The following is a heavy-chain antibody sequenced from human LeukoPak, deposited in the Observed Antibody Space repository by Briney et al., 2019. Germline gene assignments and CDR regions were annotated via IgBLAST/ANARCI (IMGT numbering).Heavy chain of an antibody. V-gene: IGHV3-30-3*01. Sequence: PGGSLRLSCAASGFTFSSYAMHWVRQAPGKGLEWVAVISYDGSNKYYADSVKGRFTISRDNSKNTLYLRMNSLRAEDTAVYYCARGSCSGGSCYWSFDYWGQGTLVTVSS. CDR1: GFTFSSYA. J-gene: IGHJ4*02. D-gene: IGHD2-15*01. CDR3: ARGSCSGGSCYWSFDY. CDR2: ISYDGSNK.